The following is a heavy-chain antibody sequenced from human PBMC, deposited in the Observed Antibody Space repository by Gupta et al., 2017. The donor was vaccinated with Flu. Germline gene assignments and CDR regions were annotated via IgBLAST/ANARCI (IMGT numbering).Heavy chain of an antibody. Sequence: QVQLQESGPGLVKPSEALSLSCSVSGDSISGYYWSWIRQPPGKTLEWIGNIYSSGSTIYNPSLKSRVTISVDTSKNQFSLRLNSVTAADTAVYYCARSDIWNTGSFSYYYAMDVWGQGTTVTVSS. D-gene: IGHD3-3*01. CDR1: GDSISGYY. V-gene: IGHV4-59*08. CDR2: IYSSGST. J-gene: IGHJ6*02. CDR3: ARSDIWNTGSFSYYYAMDV.